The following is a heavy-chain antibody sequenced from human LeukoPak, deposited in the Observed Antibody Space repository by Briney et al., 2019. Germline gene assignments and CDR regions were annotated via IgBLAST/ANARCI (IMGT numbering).Heavy chain of an antibody. Sequence: GASVKVSCKASGYTFTSYGISWVRQAPGQGLEWMGWISAYNGKTNHAQKVKGRLTMTTDTSTSNAYMELRSLRSDDTAVYYCASAVGATNDAFDIWGQGTMVTVSS. CDR3: ASAVGATNDAFDI. CDR2: ISAYNGKT. V-gene: IGHV1-18*01. D-gene: IGHD1-26*01. J-gene: IGHJ3*02. CDR1: GYTFTSYG.